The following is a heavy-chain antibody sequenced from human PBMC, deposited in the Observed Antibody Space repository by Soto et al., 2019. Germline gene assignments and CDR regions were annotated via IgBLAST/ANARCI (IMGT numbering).Heavy chain of an antibody. CDR3: AKDINSSGWYSLDY. Sequence: LRLSCAASGFSFDDYTMHWVRQGPGKGLEWVSLITWDGGSTYYAESVKGRFTISRDNSKNSLYLQMNSLRTEDTALYYCAKDINSSGWYSLDYWGQGTLVTVSS. CDR2: ITWDGGST. D-gene: IGHD6-19*01. J-gene: IGHJ4*02. V-gene: IGHV3-43*01. CDR1: GFSFDDYT.